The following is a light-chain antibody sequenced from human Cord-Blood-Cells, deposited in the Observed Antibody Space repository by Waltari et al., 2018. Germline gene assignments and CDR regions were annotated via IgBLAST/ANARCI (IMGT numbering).Light chain of an antibody. CDR3: QQSYSTPYT. CDR1: QSISSY. Sequence: IQLTKSPTSLSASVRHRITITCRASQSISSYLNWYQQKPGKAPKLLIYAASSLQSGVPSRFSGSGSGTDFTLTISSLQPEDFATYYCQQSYSTPYTFGQGTKLEIK. J-gene: IGKJ2*01. CDR2: AAS. V-gene: IGKV1-39*01.